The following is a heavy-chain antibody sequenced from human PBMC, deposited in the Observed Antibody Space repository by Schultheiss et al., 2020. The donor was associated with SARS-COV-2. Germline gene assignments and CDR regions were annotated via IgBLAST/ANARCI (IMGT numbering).Heavy chain of an antibody. J-gene: IGHJ4*02. CDR1: GFTFSSYS. Sequence: GGSLRLSCTASGFTFSSYSMNWVRQAPGKGLEWVSVIYSVGSIYYADSVQGRFTISRDNSKNTLYLQMNSLRPEDTALYYCASGLLAGPNHFDYWGQGTLVTVSS. D-gene: IGHD2-15*01. CDR2: IYSVGSI. CDR3: ASGLLAGPNHFDY. V-gene: IGHV3-66*02.